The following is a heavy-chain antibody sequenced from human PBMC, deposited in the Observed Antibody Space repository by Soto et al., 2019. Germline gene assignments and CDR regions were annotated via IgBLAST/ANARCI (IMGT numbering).Heavy chain of an antibody. J-gene: IGHJ4*02. V-gene: IGHV1-8*02. CDR1: GGTFSSYA. D-gene: IGHD3-9*01. Sequence: ASVKVSCKASGGTFSSYAISWVRQATGQGLEWMGWMNPNSGNTGYAQKFQGRVTMTRNTSISTAYMELSSLRSEDTAVYYCARGRAILPLAPDYWGQGTLVTVSS. CDR2: MNPNSGNT. CDR3: ARGRAILPLAPDY.